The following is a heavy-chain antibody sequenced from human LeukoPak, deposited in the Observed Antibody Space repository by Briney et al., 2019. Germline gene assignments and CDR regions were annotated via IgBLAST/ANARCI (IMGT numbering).Heavy chain of an antibody. CDR3: ARGAAAGTRWFDP. CDR2: INPNSGGT. D-gene: IGHD6-13*01. V-gene: IGHV1-2*02. Sequence: ASVKVSCRASGYTFTGYYMHWVRQAPGQGLEWMGWINPNSGGTNYAQKFQGRVTMTRDTSISTAYMELSRLRSDDTAVYYCARGAAAGTRWFDPWGQGTLVTVSS. J-gene: IGHJ5*02. CDR1: GYTFTGYY.